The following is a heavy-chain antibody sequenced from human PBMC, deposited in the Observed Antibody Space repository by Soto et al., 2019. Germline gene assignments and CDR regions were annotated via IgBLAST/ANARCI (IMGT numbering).Heavy chain of an antibody. CDR2: IYYSGGT. CDR1: GGSISSYY. D-gene: IGHD4-17*01. CDR3: ASHSPYGDYGY. Sequence: QVQLQESGPGLVKPSETLSLTCTVSGGSISSYYWSWIRQPPGKGLEWIGYIYYSGGTNYNPSLKSRVTISVDTSKNQFSLKLSSVTAADTAVYYCASHSPYGDYGYWGQGTLVTVSS. V-gene: IGHV4-59*08. J-gene: IGHJ4*02.